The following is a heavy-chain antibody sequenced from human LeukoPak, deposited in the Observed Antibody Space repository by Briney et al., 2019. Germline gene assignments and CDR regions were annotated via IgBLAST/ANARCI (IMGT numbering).Heavy chain of an antibody. D-gene: IGHD1-26*01. J-gene: IGHJ4*02. CDR1: GFTFSSYS. CDR3: ARDMGYSGSWPGYFDY. Sequence: GGSLRLSCVASGFTFSSYSMNWVRQAPGKGLEWVSYIDTSSSTIYYADSVKGRFTVSRDNAKNSLYLQMKSLRAEDTTVYYCARDMGYSGSWPGYFDYWGQGVLVTVSS. V-gene: IGHV3-48*04. CDR2: IDTSSSTI.